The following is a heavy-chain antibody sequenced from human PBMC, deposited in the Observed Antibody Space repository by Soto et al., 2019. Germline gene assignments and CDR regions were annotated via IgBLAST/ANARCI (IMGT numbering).Heavy chain of an antibody. CDR3: ARGPGGYNYYYYMDV. CDR2: IWYDGSNK. CDR1: GFTFSSYG. Sequence: GGSLRLSCAASGFTFSSYGMHWVRQAPGKGLEWVAVIWYDGSNKYYADSVKGRFTISRDNSNNTLYLQMNSLRAEDTAVYYCARGPGGYNYYYYMDVWGKGTTVTVSS. J-gene: IGHJ6*03. V-gene: IGHV3-33*01. D-gene: IGHD2-15*01.